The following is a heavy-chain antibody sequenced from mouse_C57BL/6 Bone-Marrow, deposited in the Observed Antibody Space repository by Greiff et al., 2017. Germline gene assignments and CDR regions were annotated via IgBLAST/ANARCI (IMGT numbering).Heavy chain of an antibody. CDR2: IDPENGDT. CDR3: TTFIYYGSSFFAY. CDR1: GFNIKDDY. Sequence: EVMLVESGAELVRPGASVKLSCTASGFNIKDDYMHWVKQRPEQGLEWIGWIDPENGDTEYASKLQGKATITADTSSNTAYLQLSSLTSEDTAVYYCTTFIYYGSSFFAYWGQGTLVTVSA. J-gene: IGHJ3*01. D-gene: IGHD1-1*01. V-gene: IGHV14-4*01.